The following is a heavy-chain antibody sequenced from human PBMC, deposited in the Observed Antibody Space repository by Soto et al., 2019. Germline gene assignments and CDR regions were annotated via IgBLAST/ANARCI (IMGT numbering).Heavy chain of an antibody. CDR2: IYYKGTT. D-gene: IGHD6-19*01. V-gene: IGHV4-31*03. CDR3: ARQAMAVFDY. Sequence: QVQLQESGPGLVKPSQTLSLTCTVSGGSISNDFYYWSWIRQHPGKGLEWIGYIYYKGTTYYNPSLKSRVTISIDTSKNRFSLELSSVTAADTAVYYCARQAMAVFDYWGQGTLVTVSS. J-gene: IGHJ4*02. CDR1: GGSISNDFYY.